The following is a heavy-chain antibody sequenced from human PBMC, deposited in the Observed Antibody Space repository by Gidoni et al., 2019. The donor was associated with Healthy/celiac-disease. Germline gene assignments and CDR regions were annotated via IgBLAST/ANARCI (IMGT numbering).Heavy chain of an antibody. J-gene: IGHJ4*02. V-gene: IGHV3-21*01. D-gene: IGHD2-15*01. CDR3: ARDPDIVVVVAATSFDY. CDR2: ISSSSSYI. CDR1: GFTFSSYS. Sequence: EVQLVESGGGLVKPGGSLRLSCAASGFTFSSYSMNWVRQAPGKGLEWVSSISSSSSYIYYADSVKGRFTISRDNAKNSLYLQMNSLRAEDTAVYYCARDPDIVVVVAATSFDYWGQGTLVTVSS.